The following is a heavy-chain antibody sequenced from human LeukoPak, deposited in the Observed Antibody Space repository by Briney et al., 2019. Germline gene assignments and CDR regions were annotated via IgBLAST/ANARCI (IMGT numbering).Heavy chain of an antibody. CDR1: GGSISSYY. Sequence: SETLSLTCTVSGGSISSYYWSWIRQPPGKGLEWIGSIYYSGSTYYNPSLKSRVTISVDTSKNQFSLKLNSVTAADTAVYYCARLAQDFWSAHDYWGQGSLVTVSS. D-gene: IGHD3-3*01. J-gene: IGHJ4*02. V-gene: IGHV4-59*05. CDR2: IYYSGST. CDR3: ARLAQDFWSAHDY.